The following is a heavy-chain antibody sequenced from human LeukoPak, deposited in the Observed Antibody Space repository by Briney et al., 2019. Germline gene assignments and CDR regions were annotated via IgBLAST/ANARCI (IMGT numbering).Heavy chain of an antibody. D-gene: IGHD2-2*01. V-gene: IGHV1-69*04. CDR3: ARCSSTSCYGGFDP. CDR1: GGTFISYA. J-gene: IGHJ5*02. CDR2: IIPILGIA. Sequence: GASVKVSCKASGGTFISYAISWVRQAPGQGLEWMGRIIPILGIANYAQKFQGRVTITADKSTSTAYMELSGLRSEDTAVYYCARCSSTSCYGGFDPWGQGTLVTVSS.